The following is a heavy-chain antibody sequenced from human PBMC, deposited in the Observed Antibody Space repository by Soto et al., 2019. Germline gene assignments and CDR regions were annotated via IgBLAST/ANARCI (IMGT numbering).Heavy chain of an antibody. J-gene: IGHJ4*02. CDR1: GFTFSSYG. V-gene: IGHV3-30*18. D-gene: IGHD2-15*01. Sequence: GGSLRLSCAASGFTFSSYGMHWVRQAPGKGLEWVAVISYDGSNKYYADSVKGRFTISRDKSKNTLYLQMNSLRAEDTAVYYCAKDVNGLYCSGGSCYEYYFDYWGQGTLVTVSS. CDR2: ISYDGSNK. CDR3: AKDVNGLYCSGGSCYEYYFDY.